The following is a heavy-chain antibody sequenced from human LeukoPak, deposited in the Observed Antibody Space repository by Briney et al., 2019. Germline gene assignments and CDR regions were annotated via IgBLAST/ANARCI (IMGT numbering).Heavy chain of an antibody. CDR1: GGSFSNYA. D-gene: IGHD2-15*01. J-gene: IGHJ6*02. CDR3: ASGLGFCSGSDCTNLVKDYYYGMNV. CDR2: ITPIVDIA. V-gene: IGHV1-69*04. Sequence: SVKVSCKASGGSFSNYAFSWVRQAPGQGLEWMGRITPIVDIATYIQKFQGRVTITANKFTSTAYMELSSLTSEDTAVYYCASGLGFCSGSDCTNLVKDYYYGMNVWGQGTTVTVS.